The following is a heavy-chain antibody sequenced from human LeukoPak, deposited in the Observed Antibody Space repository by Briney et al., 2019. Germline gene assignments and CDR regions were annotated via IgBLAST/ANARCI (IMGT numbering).Heavy chain of an antibody. CDR3: ASPTRRTDYFDY. J-gene: IGHJ4*02. CDR1: GFTFSSYG. V-gene: IGHV3-30*02. CDR2: IRYDGSNK. Sequence: PGGSLRLSCAASGFTFSSYGMHWVRQAPGKGLEWVAFIRYDGSNKYYADSVKGRFTISRDNSKNTLYLQMNSLRAEDTAVYYCASPTRRTDYFDYWGLGTLVAVSS.